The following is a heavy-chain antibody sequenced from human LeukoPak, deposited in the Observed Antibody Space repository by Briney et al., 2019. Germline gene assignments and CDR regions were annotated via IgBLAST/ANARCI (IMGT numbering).Heavy chain of an antibody. CDR1: GGSLSGYY. CDR3: AAESERWLLRS. Sequence: KPSETLSLTCAVYGGSLSGYYWTWIRQSPGKGLEWMGQINHSGSTNYNPSLKSRVTISIDTSKNQFSLKLNSVTAADTAVYYCAAESERWLLRSWGQGTLVTVSS. V-gene: IGHV4-34*01. D-gene: IGHD6-19*01. J-gene: IGHJ4*02. CDR2: INHSGST.